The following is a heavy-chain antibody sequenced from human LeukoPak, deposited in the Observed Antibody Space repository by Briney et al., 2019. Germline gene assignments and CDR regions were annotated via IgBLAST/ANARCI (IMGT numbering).Heavy chain of an antibody. CDR1: GYTFTTFR. CDR2: ISANDGNT. Sequence: ASVKVSCKASGYTFTTFRIHWVRQAPGQGLEWMGWISANDGNTNYAQKLQGRVTMTADTSTGTAYMELRSLKSDDTAVYYCARDLDSIIKPDWGQGTLVTVSS. CDR3: ARDLDSIIKPD. J-gene: IGHJ4*02. D-gene: IGHD2-21*01. V-gene: IGHV1-18*01.